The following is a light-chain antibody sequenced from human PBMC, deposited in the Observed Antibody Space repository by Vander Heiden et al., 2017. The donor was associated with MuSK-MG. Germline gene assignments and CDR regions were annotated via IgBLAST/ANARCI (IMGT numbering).Light chain of an antibody. J-gene: IGKJ3*01. CDR2: AAS. CDR1: QSISSY. V-gene: IGKV1-39*01. Sequence: DTHITQASFSLSAAVGDRVTITCRASQSISSYLNWYQQKPGKAPKLLIYAASSLQSGVPSRFSGSGSRDDFPLTSSRLQPEDSANYYCQQSNCTRFTFGHGTKVXIK. CDR3: QQSNCTRFT.